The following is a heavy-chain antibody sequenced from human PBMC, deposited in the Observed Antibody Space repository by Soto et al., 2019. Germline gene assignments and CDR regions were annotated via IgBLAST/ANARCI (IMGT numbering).Heavy chain of an antibody. CDR3: ARSSITPRLFMYPFDY. CDR1: GGSITSSSHY. CDR2: IYYDGNT. V-gene: IGHV4-39*01. Sequence: SETLSLTCAVSGGSITSSSHYWGWIRQPPGKGLECIANIYYDGNTYYNPSLKSRVTISLDTSKNQFSLRLNSVTAADTAVYYCARSSITPRLFMYPFDYWGQGTLVPSPQ. D-gene: IGHD6-6*01. J-gene: IGHJ4*02.